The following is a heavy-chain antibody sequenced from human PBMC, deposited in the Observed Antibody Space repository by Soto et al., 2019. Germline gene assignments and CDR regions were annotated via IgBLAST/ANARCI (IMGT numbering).Heavy chain of an antibody. CDR1: GYTFTGYY. CDR3: ARESRDSSGYDAFDI. CDR2: INTNSGGT. J-gene: IGHJ3*02. Sequence: ASVKVSCKASGYTFTGYYMHWVRQAPGQGLEWMGWINTNSGGTNYAQKFQGWVTMTRDTSISTAYMELSRLRSDDTAVYYCARESRDSSGYDAFDIWGQGTMVTVSS. V-gene: IGHV1-2*04. D-gene: IGHD3-22*01.